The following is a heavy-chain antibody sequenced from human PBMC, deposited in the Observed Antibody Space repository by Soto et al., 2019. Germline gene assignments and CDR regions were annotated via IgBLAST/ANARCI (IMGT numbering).Heavy chain of an antibody. CDR3: ARGGSSSWPYYYYGMDV. V-gene: IGHV2-70*01. CDR2: IDWDDDK. J-gene: IGHJ6*02. D-gene: IGHD6-13*01. Sequence: SGPSGEPTQTLTLTCTFSGFSLSTSGMCVSWIRQPPGKALEWLALIDWDDDKYYSTSLKTRLTISKDTSKNQVVLTMTNMDPVDTATYYCARGGSSSWPYYYYGMDVWGQGTTVTVS. CDR1: GFSLSTSGMC.